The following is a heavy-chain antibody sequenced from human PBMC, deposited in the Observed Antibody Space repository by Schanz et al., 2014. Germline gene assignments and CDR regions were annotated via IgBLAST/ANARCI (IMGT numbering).Heavy chain of an antibody. D-gene: IGHD6-13*01. V-gene: IGHV3-20*04. J-gene: IGHJ4*02. CDR2: INWNGGST. CDR1: GFIVSSTY. Sequence: VQLVESGGGVVQPGRSLRLSCAASGFIVSSTYMTWVRQAPGKGLEWVSGINWNGGSTGYADSVKGRFTISRDNAKNSLYLQMNSLRAEDTALYYCARDSGSSSWYPSDYWGQGTLVTVSS. CDR3: ARDSGSSSWYPSDY.